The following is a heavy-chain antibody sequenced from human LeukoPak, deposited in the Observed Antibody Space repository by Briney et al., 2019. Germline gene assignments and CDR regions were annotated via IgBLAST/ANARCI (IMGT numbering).Heavy chain of an antibody. CDR2: INHSGST. CDR3: ARATYYWVSYYDNSGYYYFDY. V-gene: IGHV4-34*01. J-gene: IGHJ4*02. D-gene: IGHD3-22*01. Sequence: SETLSLTCAIYGGSFSGYYWSWIRQPPGKALEWIGEINHSGSTNYNPSLKSRVTISVDTSKNQFSLKLSSVTAADTAVYYCARATYYWVSYYDNSGYYYFDYWGQGTLVTVSS. CDR1: GGSFSGYY.